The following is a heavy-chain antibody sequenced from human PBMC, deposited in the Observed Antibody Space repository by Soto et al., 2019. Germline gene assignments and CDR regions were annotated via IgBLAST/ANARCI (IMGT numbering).Heavy chain of an antibody. CDR3: ARDFYLWSRF. CDR1: GDSISDYSYY. V-gene: IGHV4-30-4*01. J-gene: IGHJ4*02. D-gene: IGHD3-3*01. CDR2: RSSRGIA. Sequence: SETLSLTCTVSGDSISDYSYYWTWIRQPPGKGLEWIGYRSSRGIAQYNPSLKSRLTISLDTSKNQVSLKLSSVTAADTAIYYCARDFYLWSRFWGQGTLVTVSS.